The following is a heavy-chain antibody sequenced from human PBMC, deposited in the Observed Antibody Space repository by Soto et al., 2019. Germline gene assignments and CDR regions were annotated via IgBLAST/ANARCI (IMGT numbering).Heavy chain of an antibody. V-gene: IGHV3-9*01. Sequence: EVQLVESGGRLAQPGTSLRLSCVTSGFRFGAYAMHWVRQAPGRGLEWVSGITWNSETRDYAESVRSRFTISRDNAENSVFLQMDSLSPEDTALYYCTRDDQGIATSGTPILGSWGQGTPVTVSS. CDR3: TRDDQGIATSGTPILGS. J-gene: IGHJ4*02. CDR2: ITWNSETR. D-gene: IGHD6-13*01. CDR1: GFRFGAYA.